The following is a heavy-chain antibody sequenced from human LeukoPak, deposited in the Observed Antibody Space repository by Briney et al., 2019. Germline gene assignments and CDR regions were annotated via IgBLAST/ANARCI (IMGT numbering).Heavy chain of an antibody. V-gene: IGHV1-2*02. CDR2: INPNSGDT. CDR1: GYPLTGYY. J-gene: IGHJ4*02. Sequence: RASVKVSCKASGYPLTGYYMHGVRQAAGQGLDGMGWINPNSGDTNSAQTLQGGVTMTRDASINTDYMELSRLRSDDTAVYYCARDLNDFWSGYLFDYWGQGTLVTVSS. D-gene: IGHD3-3*01. CDR3: ARDLNDFWSGYLFDY.